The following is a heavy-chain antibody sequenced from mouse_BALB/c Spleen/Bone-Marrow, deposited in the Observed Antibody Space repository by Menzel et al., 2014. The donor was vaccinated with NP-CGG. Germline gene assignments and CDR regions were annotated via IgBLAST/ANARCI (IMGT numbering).Heavy chain of an antibody. V-gene: IGHV1-74*01. Sequence: VQLQQSGAELVRPGASVKLSCRASVYSFTSYWVNWVKQRPGQGLEWIGMIHPSDSETRLNQKFKDKATLTVDKSSSTAYMQLSSPTSEDSAVYYCARGGYDGWYFDVWGAGTTVTVPS. CDR1: VYSFTSYW. J-gene: IGHJ1*01. D-gene: IGHD2-2*01. CDR3: ARGGYDGWYFDV. CDR2: IHPSDSET.